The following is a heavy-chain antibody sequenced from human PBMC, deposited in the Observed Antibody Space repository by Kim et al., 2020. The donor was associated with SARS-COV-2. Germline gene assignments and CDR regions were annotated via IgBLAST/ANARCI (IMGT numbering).Heavy chain of an antibody. V-gene: IGHV3-53*01. J-gene: IGHJ6*02. D-gene: IGHD2-15*01. Sequence: GGSLRLSCAASGFTVSSNYMSWVRQAPGKGLEWVSVIYSGGSTYYADSVKGRFTISRDNSKNTLYLQMNSLRAEDTAVYYCARVRADCSGGSCYWAGQGYYYYGMDVWGQGTTVTVSS. CDR2: IYSGGST. CDR1: GFTVSSNY. CDR3: ARVRADCSGGSCYWAGQGYYYYGMDV.